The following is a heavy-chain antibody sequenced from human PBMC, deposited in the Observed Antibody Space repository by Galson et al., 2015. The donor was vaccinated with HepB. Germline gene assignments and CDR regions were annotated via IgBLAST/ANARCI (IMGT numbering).Heavy chain of an antibody. CDR2: FDPEDGET. V-gene: IGHV1-24*01. J-gene: IGHJ5*01. Sequence: SVKVSCKVSGYTLTXLSMHWVRQAPGKGLEWMGGFDPEDGETIYAQKFQGRVTMTEDTSTDTAYMELSSLRSEDTAVYYCATSRIAAAGMGASWFDPWGQGTTVTVSS. CDR1: GYTLTXLS. CDR3: ATSRIAAAGMGASWFDP. D-gene: IGHD6-13*01.